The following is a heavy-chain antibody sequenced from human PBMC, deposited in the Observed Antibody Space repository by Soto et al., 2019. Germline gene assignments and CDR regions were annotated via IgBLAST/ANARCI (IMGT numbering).Heavy chain of an antibody. Sequence: QVHLVQSGVEVKKPGASVKVSCKASGYSFSTFGLSWVRQAPGQGLEWMGWISTYNGNSEYAQKFLGRVTLTTETSTTTAYMELRGLKSDDTAVYYCVRDGGYQGSCFDYWGQGTLVTVSS. CDR1: GYSFSTFG. CDR3: VRDGGYQGSCFDY. CDR2: ISTYNGNS. J-gene: IGHJ4*02. D-gene: IGHD3-10*01. V-gene: IGHV1-18*04.